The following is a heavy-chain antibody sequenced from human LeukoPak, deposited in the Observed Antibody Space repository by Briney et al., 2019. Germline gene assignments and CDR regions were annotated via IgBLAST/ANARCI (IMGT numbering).Heavy chain of an antibody. J-gene: IGHJ4*02. Sequence: GGSLRLSCAASGFTFSSYSMNWVRQAPGKGLEWVAVISYDGSNKFYADSVKGRFTISRDNSKNTLYLQMNSLRPDDTAVYYCARAQLGFEYWGQGTLVTVSS. CDR3: ARAQLGFEY. CDR2: ISYDGSNK. D-gene: IGHD6-13*01. CDR1: GFTFSSYS. V-gene: IGHV3-30*03.